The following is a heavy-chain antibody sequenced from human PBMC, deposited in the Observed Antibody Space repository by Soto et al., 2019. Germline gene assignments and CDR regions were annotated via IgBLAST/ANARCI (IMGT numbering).Heavy chain of an antibody. Sequence: ASVKVSCKASGYTFTGYYMHWVRQAPGQGLEWMGWINPNSGGTNYAQKFQGWVTMTRDTSISTACMELSRLRSDDTAVYYCARNTNIAVAGDNYYYYYGMDVWGQGTTVTVSS. CDR3: ARNTNIAVAGDNYYYYYGMDV. V-gene: IGHV1-2*04. CDR1: GYTFTGYY. J-gene: IGHJ6*02. D-gene: IGHD6-19*01. CDR2: INPNSGGT.